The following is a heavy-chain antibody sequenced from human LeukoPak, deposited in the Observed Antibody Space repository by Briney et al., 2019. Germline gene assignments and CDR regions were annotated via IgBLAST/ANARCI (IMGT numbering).Heavy chain of an antibody. J-gene: IGHJ6*02. Sequence: ASVKVSCKASGYTFTGYYMHWVRQAPGQGVEWMGWINPNSGGTNYAQKFQGRVTMTRDTSISTAYMELSRLRSDDTAVYYCARDSVRGVIIGMDVWGQGTTVTVSS. CDR2: INPNSGGT. V-gene: IGHV1-2*02. D-gene: IGHD3-10*01. CDR1: GYTFTGYY. CDR3: ARDSVRGVIIGMDV.